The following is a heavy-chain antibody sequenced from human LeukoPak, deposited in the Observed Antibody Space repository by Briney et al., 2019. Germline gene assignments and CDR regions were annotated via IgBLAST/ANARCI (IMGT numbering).Heavy chain of an antibody. CDR1: GGSISSSDYY. V-gene: IGHV4-61*08. CDR3: ARDSGGSLFDY. Sequence: SETLSLTCTVSGGSISSSDYYWSWIRQPPGKGLEWIGYIYYSGSTKYNPSLKSGVTISLDTSKNQFSLKLSSVTAADTAVYYCARDSGGSLFDYWGQGTLVTVSS. CDR2: IYYSGST. D-gene: IGHD2-15*01. J-gene: IGHJ4*02.